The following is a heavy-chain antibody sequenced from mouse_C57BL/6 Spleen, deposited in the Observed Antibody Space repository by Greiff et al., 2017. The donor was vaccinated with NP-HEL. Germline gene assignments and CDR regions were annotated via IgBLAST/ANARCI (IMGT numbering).Heavy chain of an antibody. Sequence: EVMLVESGGGLVKPGGSLKLSCAASGFTFSDYGMHWVRQAPEKGLEWVAYISSGSSTIYYADTVKGRFTISRDNAKNTLFLQMTSLRSEDTAMYYCARVTTVVDTSFAYWGQGTLVTVSA. CDR3: ARVTTVVDTSFAY. V-gene: IGHV5-17*01. J-gene: IGHJ3*01. CDR2: ISSGSSTI. D-gene: IGHD1-1*01. CDR1: GFTFSDYG.